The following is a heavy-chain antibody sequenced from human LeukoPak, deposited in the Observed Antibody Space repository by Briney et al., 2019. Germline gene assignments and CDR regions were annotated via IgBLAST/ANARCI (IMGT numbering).Heavy chain of an antibody. J-gene: IGHJ4*02. D-gene: IGHD1-26*01. CDR3: AKEFDTTWALSSFDS. CDR1: GFTFSSYG. CDR2: ISDSGGST. Sequence: PGGSLRLSCAASGFTFSSYGMSWVRQAPGKGLEWVSGISDSGGSTYYTASVRGRFTISRDSSKNTLYLLMNSLRAEDTAVYFCAKEFDTTWALSSFDSWGQGTLVTVSS. V-gene: IGHV3-23*01.